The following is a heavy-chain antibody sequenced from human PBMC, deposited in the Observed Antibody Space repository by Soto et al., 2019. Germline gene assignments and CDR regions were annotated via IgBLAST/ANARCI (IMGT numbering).Heavy chain of an antibody. Sequence: QITLKESGPTLVKPTQTLTLTCTFSGISLNTSAVGVGWIRQPPGKALEWLALIYWDDDKRYSPSLKSRLTITKDTPKYHVVLTMTNMDPVDTATYYCARLLLRNFDGLPLPYDYWGQGTLVTVSS. CDR1: GISLNTSAVG. J-gene: IGHJ4*02. V-gene: IGHV2-5*02. CDR2: IYWDDDK. D-gene: IGHD3-9*01. CDR3: ARLLLRNFDGLPLPYDY.